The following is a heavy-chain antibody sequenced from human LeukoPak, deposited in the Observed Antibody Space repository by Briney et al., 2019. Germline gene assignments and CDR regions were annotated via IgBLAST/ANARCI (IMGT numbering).Heavy chain of an antibody. V-gene: IGHV3-66*02. CDR3: ARDVRTAAADPGHDAFDI. Sequence: PGGSLRLSCAASGFTVSSNYRSWVRQAPGKGLEWVSVIYSGGSYADSVKGRLTISRDNSKNTLYLQMNSLRAEDSAVYYCARDVRTAAADPGHDAFDIWGQGTMVTVSS. D-gene: IGHD6-13*01. J-gene: IGHJ3*02. CDR1: GFTVSSNY. CDR2: IYSGG.